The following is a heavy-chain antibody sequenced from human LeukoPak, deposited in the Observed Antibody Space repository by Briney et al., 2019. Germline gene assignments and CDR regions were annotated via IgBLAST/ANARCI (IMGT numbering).Heavy chain of an antibody. CDR2: ISGSGGST. Sequence: GGSLRLSCAASGFTFSSYAISWVRQAPGKGLEWVSAISGSGGSTYYADSVKGRFTISRDNSKNTLYLQMNSLRAEDTAVYYCAKSGYDFWSGYYFSGDYWGQETLVTVSS. CDR3: AKSGYDFWSGYYFSGDY. CDR1: GFTFSSYA. V-gene: IGHV3-23*01. J-gene: IGHJ4*02. D-gene: IGHD3-3*01.